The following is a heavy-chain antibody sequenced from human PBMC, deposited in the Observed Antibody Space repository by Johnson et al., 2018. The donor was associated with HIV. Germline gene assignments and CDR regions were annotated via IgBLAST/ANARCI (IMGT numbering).Heavy chain of an antibody. D-gene: IGHD1-26*01. J-gene: IGHJ3*02. V-gene: IGHV3-23*04. CDR3: AKDQGRGSYYPNDAFDI. CDR2: IRGSGGTI. Sequence: VQLVESGGGLVQPGGSLRLSCAASGFTFSSYAMSWVRQAPGKGLEWVSAIRGSGGTIYYADSVKGRFTISRDNAKNTLYLQMNSLRAEDTAVYYCAKDQGRGSYYPNDAFDIWGQGTMVTVSS. CDR1: GFTFSSYA.